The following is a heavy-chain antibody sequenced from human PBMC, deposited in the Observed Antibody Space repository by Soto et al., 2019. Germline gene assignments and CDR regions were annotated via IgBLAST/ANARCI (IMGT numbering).Heavy chain of an antibody. J-gene: IGHJ6*02. CDR2: VYSNDKT. CDR3: ARDLWGYCGADCYPLDV. V-gene: IGHV4-39*02. D-gene: IGHD2-21*02. CDR1: GGSVSSNSYS. Sequence: SETLSLTCTVSGGSVSSNSYSWGWVRQSPGKGLEWIATVYSNDKTYYNPSLLSRVTISVDTSKNEFSLRLNSVTAADTAVYYCARDLWGYCGADCYPLDVWGQGTTVTVS.